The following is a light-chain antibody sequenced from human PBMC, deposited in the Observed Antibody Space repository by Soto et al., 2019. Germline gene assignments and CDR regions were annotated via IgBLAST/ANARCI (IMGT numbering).Light chain of an antibody. V-gene: IGLV2-14*03. CDR3: SSFTSNRIYV. CDR1: HNDIGTYDY. CDR2: GVT. Sequence: QSVLTQPTSVSGSPGQSITISCTGNHNDIGTYDYVSWYQQHPGRAPRLLIHGVTTRPSGISDRFSASNSGLTASLTISGLQPEDEADYYCSSFTSNRIYVFGPGTKGTVL. J-gene: IGLJ1*01.